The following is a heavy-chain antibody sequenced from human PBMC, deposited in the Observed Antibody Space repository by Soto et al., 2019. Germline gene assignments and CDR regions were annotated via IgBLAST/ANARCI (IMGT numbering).Heavy chain of an antibody. CDR1: GYTFTSYD. CDR2: MNPNSGNT. V-gene: IGHV1-8*01. Sequence: QVQLVQSGAEVKKPGASVKVSCKASGYTFTSYDINWVRQATGQGLEWMGWMNPNSGNTGYAQKFQGRVTMTRNTSISTANMELSSLRSEDTAVYYCARVIGSGSYYWSADDYWGQGTLVTVSS. CDR3: ARVIGSGSYYWSADDY. D-gene: IGHD3-10*01. J-gene: IGHJ4*02.